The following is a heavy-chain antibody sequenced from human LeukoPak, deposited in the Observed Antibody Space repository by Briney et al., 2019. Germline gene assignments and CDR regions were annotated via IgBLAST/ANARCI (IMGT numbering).Heavy chain of an antibody. CDR3: ASRMAPMVGFQH. CDR1: GGSFSGYY. Sequence: PSETLSLTCAVYGGSFSGYYWSWIRQPPGKGLEWIGEINHSGSTNYNPSLKSRVTISVDTSKNQFSLTLSSVTAADTAVYYCASRMAPMVGFQHWGQGTLVTVSS. V-gene: IGHV4-34*01. D-gene: IGHD2-8*01. CDR2: INHSGST. J-gene: IGHJ1*01.